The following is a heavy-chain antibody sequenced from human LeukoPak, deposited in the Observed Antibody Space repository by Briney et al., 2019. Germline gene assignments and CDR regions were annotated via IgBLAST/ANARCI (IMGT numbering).Heavy chain of an antibody. V-gene: IGHV3-53*01. Sequence: GGSLRLSCAASGFTFSDQYMDWVRQAPGKGLEWVSVTYTGGNSYYADSVKGRFIISRDISKNTLYLQMNSLRAEDSALYYCARGGRGSAAVVAPRSFDIWGQGTMVTVSS. CDR2: TYTGGNS. D-gene: IGHD3-22*01. J-gene: IGHJ3*02. CDR3: ARGGRGSAAVVAPRSFDI. CDR1: GFTFSDQY.